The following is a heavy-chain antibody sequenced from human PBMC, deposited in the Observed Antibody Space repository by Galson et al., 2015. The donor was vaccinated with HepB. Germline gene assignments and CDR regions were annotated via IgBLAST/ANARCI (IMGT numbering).Heavy chain of an antibody. D-gene: IGHD6-19*01. CDR2: IYHSGST. V-gene: IGHV4-38-2*02. CDR1: GYSISSGYY. Sequence: ETLSLTCTVSGYSISSGYYWGWIRQPPGKGLEWIGSIYHSGSTYYNPSLKSRVTISVDTSKNQFSLKLSSVTAADTAVYYCARGKIGSGWEDAFDIWGQGTMVTVSS. CDR3: ARGKIGSGWEDAFDI. J-gene: IGHJ3*02.